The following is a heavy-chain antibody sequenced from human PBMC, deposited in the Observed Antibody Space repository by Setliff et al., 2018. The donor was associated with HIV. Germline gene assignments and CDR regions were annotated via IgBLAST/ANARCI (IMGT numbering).Heavy chain of an antibody. CDR3: VKDKGYSGRSHYFDH. CDR2: INWNSGSI. Sequence: GGSLRLSCAASGFTFNDYAMHWVRQAPGKGLEWVLGINWNSGSIDYADSVKGRFTVSRDNAKKSLYLQMDSLRPEDTALYYCVKDKGYSGRSHYFDHWGQGTLVTVSS. V-gene: IGHV3-9*01. D-gene: IGHD5-12*01. CDR1: GFTFNDYA. J-gene: IGHJ4*02.